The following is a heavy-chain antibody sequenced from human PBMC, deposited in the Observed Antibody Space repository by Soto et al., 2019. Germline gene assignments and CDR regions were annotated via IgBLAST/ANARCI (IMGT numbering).Heavy chain of an antibody. CDR2: IASDGGDK. J-gene: IGHJ4*02. CDR1: GFTFSNFG. CDR3: VKGSEVARQELDH. V-gene: IGHV3-30*18. D-gene: IGHD2-15*01. Sequence: QVQLVESGGGVVQPGRSPRLSCAASGFTFSNFGMHWVRQAPGKGLGWVAAIASDGGDKYYSHSVKDRFTISRDKSKNTLFLQMNSLRVEDTAVYYCVKGSEVARQELDHWGQGILVTVSS.